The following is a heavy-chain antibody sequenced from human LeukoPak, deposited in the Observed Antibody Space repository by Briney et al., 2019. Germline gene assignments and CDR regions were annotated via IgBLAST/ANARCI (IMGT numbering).Heavy chain of an antibody. CDR1: GYTFPSYS. CDR2: ISAYNGNT. CDR3: ARGMSGYTEDPFDI. Sequence: GSVKVSCKASGYTFPSYSINWVRQPPGQGLEWMAWISAYNGNTNYAQKFQGRATLTRVTSTSTAYMELRSLRSDDTAVYFCARGMSGYTEDPFDIWGQGTVVTISS. D-gene: IGHD2-2*02. V-gene: IGHV1-18*01. J-gene: IGHJ3*02.